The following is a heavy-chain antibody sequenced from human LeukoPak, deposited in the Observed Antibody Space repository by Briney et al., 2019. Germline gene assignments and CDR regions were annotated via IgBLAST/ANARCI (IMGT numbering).Heavy chain of an antibody. D-gene: IGHD2-8*01. CDR2: IYYSGST. Sequence: SETLSLTCTVSGGSISSSSYYWGWIRQPPGKGLEWIGSIYYSGSTYYNPSLKSRVTISVDTSKNQFSLKLSSVTAADTAVYYCARGRGVLMVYAMDYWGQGTLVTVSS. V-gene: IGHV4-39*01. J-gene: IGHJ4*02. CDR3: ARGRGVLMVYAMDY. CDR1: GGSISSSSYY.